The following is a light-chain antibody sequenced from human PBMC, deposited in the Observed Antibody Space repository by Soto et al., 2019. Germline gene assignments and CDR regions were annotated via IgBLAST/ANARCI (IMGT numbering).Light chain of an antibody. V-gene: IGLV2-14*01. CDR3: TSYTSSSTYV. CDR1: SSDVGNYNY. Sequence: QSALTQPASVSGSPGQSIAISCTGTSSDVGNYNYVSWYQQHPDKAPKLMIFDVSNRPSGVSDRFSGSKSGNTASLTISWLQADDEADYYCTSYTSSSTYVFGTGTKVT. J-gene: IGLJ1*01. CDR2: DVS.